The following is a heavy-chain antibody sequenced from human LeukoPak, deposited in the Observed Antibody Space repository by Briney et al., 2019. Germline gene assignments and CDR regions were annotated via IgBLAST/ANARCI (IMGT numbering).Heavy chain of an antibody. V-gene: IGHV3-30*04. CDR3: ARDPYYDSSGYPED. J-gene: IGHJ4*02. Sequence: GGSLRLSCAASGFTFSSYAMHWVRQAPGKGLEWVAVISYDGSNKYYADSVKGRFTISRDNSKNTLYLQMNSLRAEDTAVYYCARDPYYDSSGYPEDWGQGTLVTVSS. D-gene: IGHD3-22*01. CDR1: GFTFSSYA. CDR2: ISYDGSNK.